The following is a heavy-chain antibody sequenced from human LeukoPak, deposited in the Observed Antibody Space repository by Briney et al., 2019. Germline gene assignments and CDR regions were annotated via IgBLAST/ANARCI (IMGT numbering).Heavy chain of an antibody. CDR3: ARGEVAGPFDY. CDR2: IYTSGST. CDR1: GGCISSYY. Sequence: SETLSLTCTVSGGCISSYYWSWSRQPAGKGLEWIGRIYTSGSTNYNPSLKSRVTISVDKSKNQFSLKLSSVTAADTAVYYCARGEVAGPFDYWGQGTLVTVSS. V-gene: IGHV4-4*07. J-gene: IGHJ4*02. D-gene: IGHD6-19*01.